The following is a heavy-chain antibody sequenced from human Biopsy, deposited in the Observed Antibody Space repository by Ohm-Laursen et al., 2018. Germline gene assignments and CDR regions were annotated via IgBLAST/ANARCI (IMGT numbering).Heavy chain of an antibody. V-gene: IGHV3-33*01. CDR1: GFSFSSYG. Sequence: SLRLSCAASGFSFSSYGMHLVRQAPGKGLEWVAVLWYVGTNKYYADSVKGRFTISRDNSKNTLYLQMNSLRAEDTAMYYCARPTNARAGGAPFDIWGQGTMVTVSS. CDR2: LWYVGTNK. J-gene: IGHJ3*02. CDR3: ARPTNARAGGAPFDI. D-gene: IGHD1-1*01.